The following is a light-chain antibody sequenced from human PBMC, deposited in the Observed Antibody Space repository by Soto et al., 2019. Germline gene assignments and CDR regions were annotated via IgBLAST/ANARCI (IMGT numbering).Light chain of an antibody. Sequence: EILMTQSPATLSVSPGDRATLSCRASQSVGSNLAWYQQKPGQAPRLLIYGASTRATGIPSRFSGSGSGTEFTLTISSLQSEDFAVYYCQQYNNWPPLTFGQGTKVDIK. V-gene: IGKV3-15*01. CDR1: QSVGSN. CDR3: QQYNNWPPLT. J-gene: IGKJ1*01. CDR2: GAS.